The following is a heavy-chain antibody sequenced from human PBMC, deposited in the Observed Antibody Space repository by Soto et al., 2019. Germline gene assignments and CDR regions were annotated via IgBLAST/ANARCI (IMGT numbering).Heavy chain of an antibody. CDR1: GGSISTGGYY. D-gene: IGHD1-26*01. CDR3: ATVRWELHDAFDI. V-gene: IGHV4-31*03. J-gene: IGHJ3*02. Sequence: QVQLQESGPGLVKPSQTLSLTCTVSGGSISTGGYYWSWIRQHPGRGLEWIGYIYHSGMTFSNPSLQSRVTISIDTSKNMFSLKLSSVTAADPAVYYCATVRWELHDAFDIWGQGTMVSVAS. CDR2: IYHSGMT.